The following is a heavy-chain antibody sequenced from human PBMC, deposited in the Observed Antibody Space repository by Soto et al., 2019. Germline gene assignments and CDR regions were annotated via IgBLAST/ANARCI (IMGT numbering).Heavy chain of an antibody. CDR3: ARALYYDFWSGYPNWFDP. D-gene: IGHD3-3*01. V-gene: IGHV5-51*01. Sequence: PGESLKLSCKGSGYSFTSYWIGWVRQMPGKGLEWMGIIYPGDSDTRYSPSFQGQVTISADKSISTAYLQWSSLKASDTAMYYCARALYYDFWSGYPNWFDPWGQGTLVTVSS. CDR1: GYSFTSYW. J-gene: IGHJ5*02. CDR2: IYPGDSDT.